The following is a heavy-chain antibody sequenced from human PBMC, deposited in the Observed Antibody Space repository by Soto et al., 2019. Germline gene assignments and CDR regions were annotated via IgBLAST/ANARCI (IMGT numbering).Heavy chain of an antibody. CDR3: ARASRNWNFDY. J-gene: IGHJ4*02. CDR2: IYYSGIT. D-gene: IGHD1-1*01. Sequence: SETLSLTCTVSGGSISSYYWSWIRRPPGKGLEWIGYIYYSGITNYNPSLKSRVTISIDSSKNHFSLRLSSVTAADTAVYYCARASRNWNFDYWGQGTLVTVSS. CDR1: GGSISSYY. V-gene: IGHV4-59*01.